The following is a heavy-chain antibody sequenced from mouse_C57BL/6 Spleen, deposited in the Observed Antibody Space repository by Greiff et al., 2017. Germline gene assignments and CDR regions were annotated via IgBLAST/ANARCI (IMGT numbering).Heavy chain of an antibody. CDR1: GYTFTNYW. J-gene: IGHJ2*01. CDR2: IYPGGGYT. V-gene: IGHV1-63*01. D-gene: IGHD5-1-1*01. Sequence: VKLVESGAELVRPGTSVKMSCKASGYTFTNYWIGWAKQRPGHGLEWIGDIYPGGGYTNYTKKFKGKATLTADKSSSTAYMQFSSLTSEDTTIYYCARGFYNTPFDYWGQGTTLTVSS. CDR3: ARGFYNTPFDY.